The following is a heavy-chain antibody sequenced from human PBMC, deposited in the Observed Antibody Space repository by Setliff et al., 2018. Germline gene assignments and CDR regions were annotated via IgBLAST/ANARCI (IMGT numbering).Heavy chain of an antibody. CDR1: GGSISPYF. CDR3: RYWSGYYNNDY. CDR2: IYHNGNT. J-gene: IGHJ4*02. Sequence: PSETLSLTCTVSGGSISPYFWSWIRQPPGKGLEWIGYIYHNGNTNFNPSLKTRVNMSVDTSKNQIALNLKSVTAADTAVYYCRYWSGYYNNDYWGQGTLVTVSS. V-gene: IGHV4-59*04. D-gene: IGHD3-3*01.